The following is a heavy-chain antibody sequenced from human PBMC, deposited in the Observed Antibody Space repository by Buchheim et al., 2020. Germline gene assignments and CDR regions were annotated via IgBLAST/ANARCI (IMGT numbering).Heavy chain of an antibody. Sequence: EVQLVESGGDLVKPGGSLRLSCAASGFTVTNAWMNWVRQAPGKGLEWVGRIRSKSDGGTTDFATPVKCRFTISRDDSENTLYLQMNSLRTEYTAMYYCTSISGTSSLDNWGQGTL. CDR1: GFTVTNAW. J-gene: IGHJ4*02. CDR3: TSISGTSSLDN. V-gene: IGHV3-15*01. CDR2: IRSKSDGGTT. D-gene: IGHD1-20*01.